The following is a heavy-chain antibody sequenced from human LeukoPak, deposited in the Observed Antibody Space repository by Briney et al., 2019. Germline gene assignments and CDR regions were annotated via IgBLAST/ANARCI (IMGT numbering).Heavy chain of an antibody. J-gene: IGHJ6*03. Sequence: GGSLRLSCAASGFTFSNYAMHWVRQAPGKGLEWVAVISYDGNNKYYADSVKGRFTISRDNSKNTLYLQMNSLRAEDTAVYYCARDPRVGATIYYYYYMDVWGKGTTVTVSS. V-gene: IGHV3-30*04. CDR3: ARDPRVGATIYYYYYMDV. CDR2: ISYDGNNK. D-gene: IGHD1-26*01. CDR1: GFTFSNYA.